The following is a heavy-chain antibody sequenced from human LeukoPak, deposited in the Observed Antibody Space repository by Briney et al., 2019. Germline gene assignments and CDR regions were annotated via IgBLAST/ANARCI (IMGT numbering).Heavy chain of an antibody. J-gene: IGHJ4*02. V-gene: IGHV3-20*04. D-gene: IGHD2-2*01. CDR2: INWNGGST. CDR3: AKHIQYGTAAARGDFDY. Sequence: PGGSLRLSCAASGFTFDDYGMSWVRQAPGKGLEWVSGINWNGGSTVYADSVKGRFTISRDNAKNTLYLQMNSLRAEDTALYYCAKHIQYGTAAARGDFDYWGQGTLVTVSS. CDR1: GFTFDDYG.